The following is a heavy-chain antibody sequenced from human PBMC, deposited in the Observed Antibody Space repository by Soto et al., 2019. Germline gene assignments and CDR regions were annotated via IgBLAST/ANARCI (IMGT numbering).Heavy chain of an antibody. D-gene: IGHD2-2*01. CDR2: INGDNGDT. J-gene: IGHJ4*02. V-gene: IGHV1-3*01. CDR1: GYTFTGYA. Sequence: ASVKVSCKASGYTFTGYAIHWVRQAPGQRLEWMGWINGDNGDTKYAQKFQGRVTITRDTSATTAYMELTSLGSEDTALYHCARGYCSGTSCQYYLDFWGQGTPVTVSS. CDR3: ARGYCSGTSCQYYLDF.